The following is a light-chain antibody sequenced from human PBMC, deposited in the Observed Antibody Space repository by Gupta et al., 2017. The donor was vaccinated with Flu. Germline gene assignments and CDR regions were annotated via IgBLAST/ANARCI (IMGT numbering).Light chain of an antibody. V-gene: IGKV1-39*01. CDR1: QNIQRY. CDR3: QQTYMTPPEN. J-gene: IGKJ2*01. CDR2: AAS. Sequence: DIQVTQFPSTLSASVGDRVTINCRASQNIQRYLNWYQQRPGKAPKLLIYAASTLHSGVPSRFSGSGSGTNFTLTVSDLQYDDFATYFCQQTYMTPPENVGQGTKVEI.